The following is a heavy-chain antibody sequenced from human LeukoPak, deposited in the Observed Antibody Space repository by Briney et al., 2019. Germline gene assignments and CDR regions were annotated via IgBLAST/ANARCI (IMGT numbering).Heavy chain of an antibody. CDR1: GFTFSSYW. CDR3: ARDENDYGDYGGDY. J-gene: IGHJ4*02. CDR2: ISSSSSII. V-gene: IGHV3-48*01. D-gene: IGHD4-17*01. Sequence: GGSLRLSCAASGFTFSSYWMSWMRQAPGKGLEWVSYISSSSSIIYYADSVKGRFTISRDNAKNSLYLQMNSLRAEDTAVYYCARDENDYGDYGGDYWGQGTLVTVSS.